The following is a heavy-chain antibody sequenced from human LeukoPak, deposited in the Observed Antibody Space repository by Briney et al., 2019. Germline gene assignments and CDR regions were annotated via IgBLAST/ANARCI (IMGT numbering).Heavy chain of an antibody. CDR3: ARGLRFLEWLPKNWFDP. V-gene: IGHV3-48*01. CDR1: GFTFSSYS. D-gene: IGHD3-3*01. CDR2: ISSSSSTI. J-gene: IGHJ5*02. Sequence: PGGSLRLSCAASGFTFSSYSMNWVRQAPGKGLEWVSYISSSSSTIYYADSVKGRFTISRDNAKNSLYLQMNSLRAEDTAVYYCARGLRFLEWLPKNWFDPWGQGTLVIVSS.